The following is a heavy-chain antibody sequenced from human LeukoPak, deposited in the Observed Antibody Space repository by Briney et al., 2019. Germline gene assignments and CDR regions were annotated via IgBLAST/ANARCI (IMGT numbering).Heavy chain of an antibody. Sequence: ASVKVSCKASGYTFTSYGISWLRQAPGQGLEWMGWISAYNDNTNYAQKFQGRLTMTTDTSTSTAYMELRSLRSDDSAVYYCTRSNNYYDSSGYSDDWGQGTLVTVSS. V-gene: IGHV1-18*01. J-gene: IGHJ4*02. D-gene: IGHD3-22*01. CDR3: TRSNNYYDSSGYSDD. CDR2: ISAYNDNT. CDR1: GYTFTSYG.